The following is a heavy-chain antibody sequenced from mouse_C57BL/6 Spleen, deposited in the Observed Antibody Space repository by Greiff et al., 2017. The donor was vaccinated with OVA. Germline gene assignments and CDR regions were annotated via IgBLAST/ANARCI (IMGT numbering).Heavy chain of an antibody. CDR2: IDPSDSET. J-gene: IGHJ3*01. CDR3: ASSSYDGYYTWFAY. Sequence: QVQLQQPGAELVRPGSSVKLSCKASGYTFTSYWMHWVKQRPIQGLEWIGNIDPSDSETHYNQKFKDKATLTVDNSSSTAYMLLSSLTSDDAAVYYCASSSYDGYYTWFAYWGQGTLVTVSA. D-gene: IGHD2-3*01. CDR1: GYTFTSYW. V-gene: IGHV1-52*01.